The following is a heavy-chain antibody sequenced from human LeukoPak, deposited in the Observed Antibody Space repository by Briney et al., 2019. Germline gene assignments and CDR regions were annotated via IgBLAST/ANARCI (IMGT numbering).Heavy chain of an antibody. CDR3: ARDYQGGYGDKTVDY. CDR2: IYYSGST. V-gene: IGHV4-39*07. CDR1: GGSISSNTYY. D-gene: IGHD5-18*01. J-gene: IGHJ4*02. Sequence: SETLSLTCTVSGGSISSNTYYWGCIRQPPGKGLEWIGSIYYSGSTYYNPSLKSRVTISVDTSKNQFSLKLSSVTAADTAVYYCARDYQGGYGDKTVDYWGQGTLVTVSS.